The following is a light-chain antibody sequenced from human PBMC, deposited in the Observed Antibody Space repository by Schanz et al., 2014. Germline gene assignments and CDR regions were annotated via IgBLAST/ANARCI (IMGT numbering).Light chain of an antibody. CDR2: GAS. Sequence: EIVLTQSPATLSLSPGERATLSCRASQSVSSNSLAWYQQKPGQAPRLLIYGASSRATGIPDRFSGSGSGTEFTLTISSLQPEDFATYYCQQYNSYPFTFGQGTRLEIK. CDR1: QSVSSNS. CDR3: QQYNSYPFT. V-gene: IGKV3-20*01. J-gene: IGKJ5*01.